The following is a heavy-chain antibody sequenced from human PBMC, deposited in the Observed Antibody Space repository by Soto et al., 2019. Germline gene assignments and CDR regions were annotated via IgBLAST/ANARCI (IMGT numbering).Heavy chain of an antibody. CDR3: ARELYRGPHSSSGSMWMDY. V-gene: IGHV1-8*01. J-gene: IGHJ4*02. Sequence: ASVKVSCKASGYTFTSYDINWVRQATGQGLEWMGWMNPTSGNTGYAQKFQGRVTMARNTSISTAYMELSSLRSEDTAVYYCARELYRGPHSSSGSMWMDYWGQGTLVTVSS. CDR2: MNPTSGNT. D-gene: IGHD6-13*01. CDR1: GYTFTSYD.